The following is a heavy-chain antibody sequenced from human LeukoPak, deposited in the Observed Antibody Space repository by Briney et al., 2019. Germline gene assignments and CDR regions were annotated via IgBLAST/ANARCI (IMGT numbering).Heavy chain of an antibody. CDR3: AKVGARGCSSSTCFIY. D-gene: IGHD2-2*01. Sequence: PGGSLRLSCAASGFTFRSYAMSWVRQAPGKGLEWVSAVCGSGDTTYYADSVKGRFTISRDNSKTTVSLQMNNLRPEDTAAYYCAKVGARGCSSSTCFIYWGQGTLVTVSS. V-gene: IGHV3-23*01. CDR1: GFTFRSYA. J-gene: IGHJ4*02. CDR2: VCGSGDTT.